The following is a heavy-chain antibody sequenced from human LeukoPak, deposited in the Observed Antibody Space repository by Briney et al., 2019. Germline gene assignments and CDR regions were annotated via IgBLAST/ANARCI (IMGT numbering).Heavy chain of an antibody. CDR2: MSYDGSNK. Sequence: PGGSLRLSCAGSEFTFSSYGMHWVRQAPGKGLEWVAVMSYDGSNKYYADSVKGRFTISRDNSKNTLYLQMNSLRAEDTAVYYCFLKVRTGYWGQGTLATVSS. J-gene: IGHJ4*02. D-gene: IGHD1-1*01. CDR1: EFTFSSYG. V-gene: IGHV3-30*03. CDR3: FLKVRTGY.